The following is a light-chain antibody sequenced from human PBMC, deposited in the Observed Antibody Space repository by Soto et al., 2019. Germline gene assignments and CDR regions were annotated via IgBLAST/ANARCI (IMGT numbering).Light chain of an antibody. CDR2: SDD. V-gene: IGLV1-47*02. CDR1: SSNIGSYP. Sequence: QSVLTQSPSASGTPGQRVTISCYGSSSNIGSYPVYWYQQLPGTAPKLLINSDDQRPSGVPDRFSASKSGTSASLAIGGLRSEDEADYYCAAWDASLSGHVFGAGTKATVL. CDR3: AAWDASLSGHV. J-gene: IGLJ1*01.